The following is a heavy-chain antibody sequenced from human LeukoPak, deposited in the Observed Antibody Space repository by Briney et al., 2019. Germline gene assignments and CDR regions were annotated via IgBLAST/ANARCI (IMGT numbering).Heavy chain of an antibody. V-gene: IGHV4-59*01. Sequence: SETLSLTCSVSGGSISSYYWSWIRQPPGKGLEWIGNIYYSGSTNDNPSLKTRVTISVDTSKNQFSLQLSSVTAADTAVYYCARANTNNDAFDIGGRGTLVTVSS. J-gene: IGHJ3*02. CDR1: GGSISSYY. CDR2: IYYSGST. D-gene: IGHD3-16*01. CDR3: ARANTNNDAFDI.